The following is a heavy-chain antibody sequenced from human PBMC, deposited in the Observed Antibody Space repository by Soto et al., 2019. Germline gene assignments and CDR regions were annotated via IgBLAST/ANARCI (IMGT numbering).Heavy chain of an antibody. J-gene: IGHJ6*02. V-gene: IGHV3-9*02. D-gene: IGHD3-16*01. CDR1: AFSSHHHA. Sequence: SLRLSCVASAFSSHHHAIHWVRQGPGKGLEWVSGIHWNNGATGYADSVKGRFTIFKDNVKNSVYLQMNSLRTDDTAFYYCTEDILPGGADVWGQWTTVTAP. CDR2: IHWNNGAT. CDR3: TEDILPGGADV.